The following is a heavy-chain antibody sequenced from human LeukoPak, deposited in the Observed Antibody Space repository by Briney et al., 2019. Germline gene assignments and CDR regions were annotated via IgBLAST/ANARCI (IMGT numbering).Heavy chain of an antibody. D-gene: IGHD1-26*01. Sequence: ASVKVSCKASGGTFSSYAISWVRQAPGQGLEWMGGIIPIFGTVNYAQKFQGRVTITTDESTSTAYMELSSLRSEDTAVYYCARAGGTRYSGSYYGYWGQGTLVTVSS. V-gene: IGHV1-69*05. CDR3: ARAGGTRYSGSYYGY. CDR2: IIPIFGTV. CDR1: GGTFSSYA. J-gene: IGHJ4*02.